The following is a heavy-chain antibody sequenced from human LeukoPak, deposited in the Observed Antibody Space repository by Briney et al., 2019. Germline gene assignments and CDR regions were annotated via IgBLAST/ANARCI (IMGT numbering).Heavy chain of an antibody. CDR1: GGTFSNFA. J-gene: IGHJ4*02. CDR2: IIPIFGTP. D-gene: IGHD3-3*01. V-gene: IGHV1-69*06. CDR3: ATDSRFWILDY. Sequence: SVTVSCKASGGTFSNFAFSWVRQAPGQGIEWMGGIIPIFGTPNYAQKFRGRVTVTADKSTSTTYMELSSLRSEDTAIYYCATDSRFWILDYWGQGTLVTVSS.